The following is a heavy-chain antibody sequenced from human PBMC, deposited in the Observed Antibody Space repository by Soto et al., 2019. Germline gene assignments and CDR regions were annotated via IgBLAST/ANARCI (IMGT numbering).Heavy chain of an antibody. J-gene: IGHJ6*02. Sequence: ASVKVSCKASGYTFTSYGISWVRQAPGQGLEWMGWISAYNGNTNYAQKLQGRATMTTDTSTSTAYMELRSLRSDDTAVYYCARDTIFGVVTPNYYYYGMDVWGQGTTVTVSS. CDR1: GYTFTSYG. CDR3: ARDTIFGVVTPNYYYYGMDV. D-gene: IGHD3-3*01. CDR2: ISAYNGNT. V-gene: IGHV1-18*04.